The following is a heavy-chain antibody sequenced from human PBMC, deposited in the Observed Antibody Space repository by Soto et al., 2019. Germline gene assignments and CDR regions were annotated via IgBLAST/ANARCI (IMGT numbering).Heavy chain of an antibody. CDR1: GGSISSGDYY. V-gene: IGHV4-30-4*01. J-gene: IGHJ5*02. D-gene: IGHD4-17*01. CDR3: ARAGHDYGDYLECNWFDP. Sequence: SETLSLTCTVSGGSISSGDYYWSWIRQPPGKGLEWIGYIYYSGSTYYNPSLKSRVTISVDTSKNQFSLKLSSVTAADTAVYYCARAGHDYGDYLECNWFDPWGQGTLVTVSS. CDR2: IYYSGST.